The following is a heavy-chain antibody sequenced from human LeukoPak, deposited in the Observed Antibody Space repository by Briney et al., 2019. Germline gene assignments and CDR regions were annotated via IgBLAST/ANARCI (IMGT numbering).Heavy chain of an antibody. CDR1: AYTFTDYY. V-gene: IGHV1-2*06. Sequence: ASVKVACKACAYTFTDYYVHWVRQAPGQGLEWMGRINPSSGDTNYAQIFQGRVTMTRDTSISTAYMELSRLRSDDTAVYYCATTSGYFYYWGQGTLVTVSS. J-gene: IGHJ4*02. CDR3: ATTSGYFYY. D-gene: IGHD1-26*01. CDR2: INPSSGDT.